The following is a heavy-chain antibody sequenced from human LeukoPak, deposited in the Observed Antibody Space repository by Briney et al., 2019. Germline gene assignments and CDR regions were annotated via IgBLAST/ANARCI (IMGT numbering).Heavy chain of an antibody. V-gene: IGHV4-59*01. J-gene: IGHJ3*02. CDR3: ARDRATYYDFWSGYYSGNDAFDI. Sequence: SETLSLTCTVSGGSISSYYWSWIRQPPGKGLEWIGYIYYSGSTNYNPSLKGRVTISVDTSKNQFSLKLSSVTAADTAVYYCARDRATYYDFWSGYYSGNDAFDIWGQGTMVTVSS. CDR1: GGSISSYY. D-gene: IGHD3-3*01. CDR2: IYYSGST.